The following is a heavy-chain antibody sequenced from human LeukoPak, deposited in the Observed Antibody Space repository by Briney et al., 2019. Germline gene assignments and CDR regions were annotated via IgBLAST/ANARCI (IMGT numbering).Heavy chain of an antibody. J-gene: IGHJ3*01. Sequence: PGGSLRLSCAASGFTFDDYAMHWVRQAPGKGLEWVSGISWNSGSIGYADSVKGRFTISRDNAKKSLYMQMNSLRAEDMALYYCAKDFTPAGRGGAFDVWGQGAMVTVSS. CDR1: GFTFDDYA. V-gene: IGHV3-9*03. CDR2: ISWNSGSI. CDR3: AKDFTPAGRGGAFDV. D-gene: IGHD2-15*01.